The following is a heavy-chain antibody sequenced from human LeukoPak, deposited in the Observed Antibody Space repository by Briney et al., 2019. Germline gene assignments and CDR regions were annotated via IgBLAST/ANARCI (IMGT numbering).Heavy chain of an antibody. J-gene: IGHJ5*02. D-gene: IGHD3-10*01. CDR2: IWDDGNNK. CDR1: GFSFSNHG. CDR3: ARDSYQDYYGRFDP. V-gene: IGHV3-33*01. Sequence: GGSLRLSCAASGFSFSNHGMHWVRQAPGKRLEWVAVIWDDGNNKRYANSVNGRFTISRDNCENTLYLQMNGLTAEDTAMYYCARDSYQDYYGRFDPWGQGTLVIVSS.